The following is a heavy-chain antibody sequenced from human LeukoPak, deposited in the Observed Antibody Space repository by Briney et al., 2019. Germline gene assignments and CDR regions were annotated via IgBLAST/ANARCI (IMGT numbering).Heavy chain of an antibody. Sequence: ASVKVSCKASGFTFTSSDFNWVRQATGQGLEWMGWMNANSGNTGYAQKFQDRVTMTRNTSITTAYMELSSLRSDDTAVYYCARRTTYDAFDLWGQGTMVTVSS. CDR3: ARRTTYDAFDL. CDR2: MNANSGNT. CDR1: GFTFTSSD. V-gene: IGHV1-8*01. D-gene: IGHD1-14*01. J-gene: IGHJ3*01.